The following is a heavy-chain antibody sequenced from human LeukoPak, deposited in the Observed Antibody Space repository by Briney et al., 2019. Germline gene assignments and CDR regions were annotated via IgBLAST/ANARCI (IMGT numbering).Heavy chain of an antibody. J-gene: IGHJ4*02. D-gene: IGHD4-17*01. V-gene: IGHV4-39*01. Sequence: KPSETLSLTCTVSGGSISSSSYYWGWIRQPPGKGLEWIGSIYYSGSAYYNPSLKSRVTISVDTSKNQFSLKLSSVTAADTAVFYCARQILGYGNNHFRHFDYWGQGTLVTVSS. CDR1: GGSISSSSYY. CDR3: ARQILGYGNNHFRHFDY. CDR2: IYYSGSA.